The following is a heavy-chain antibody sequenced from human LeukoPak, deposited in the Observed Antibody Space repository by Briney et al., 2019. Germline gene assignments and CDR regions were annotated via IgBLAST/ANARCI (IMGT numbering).Heavy chain of an antibody. CDR2: INHSGST. D-gene: IGHD6-13*01. J-gene: IGHJ5*02. V-gene: IGHV4-34*01. CDR3: AREGPVWYSSSWDNWFDP. CDR1: GGSFSGYY. Sequence: PSETLSLTCAVYGGSFSGYYWSWIRQPPGKGLEWIGEINHSGSTNYNPSPKSRVTISVDTSKNQFSLKLSSVTAADTAVYYCAREGPVWYSSSWDNWFDPWGQGTLVTVSS.